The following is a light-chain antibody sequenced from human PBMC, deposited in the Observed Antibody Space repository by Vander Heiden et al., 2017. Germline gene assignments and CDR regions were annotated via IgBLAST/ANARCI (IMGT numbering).Light chain of an antibody. CDR2: QDS. Sequence: SYELTQPPSVSVSPGQTASITCSGDKLGAKYACWYQQKPGQSPVLVIYQDSKRPSGIPERFSGSNSGNTATLTISGTQAMDEADDYCQAWDSSTTRTVVFGGGTKLTVL. J-gene: IGLJ2*01. CDR3: QAWDSSTTRTVV. V-gene: IGLV3-1*01. CDR1: KLGAKY.